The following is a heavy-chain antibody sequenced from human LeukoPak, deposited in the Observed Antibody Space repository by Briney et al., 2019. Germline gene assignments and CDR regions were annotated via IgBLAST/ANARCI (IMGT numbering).Heavy chain of an antibody. CDR1: GYTFTSYG. D-gene: IGHD4-23*01. CDR3: ARDEGGGLNWFDP. CDR2: ISAYNGNT. Sequence: ASVKVSCKASGYTFTSYGISWVRQAPGQGGEGRGWISAYNGNTNYAQKLQGRVTITTDTSTSTAYMELRSLRSDDTAVYFCARDEGGGLNWFDPWGEGTLVTVSS. J-gene: IGHJ5*02. V-gene: IGHV1-18*01.